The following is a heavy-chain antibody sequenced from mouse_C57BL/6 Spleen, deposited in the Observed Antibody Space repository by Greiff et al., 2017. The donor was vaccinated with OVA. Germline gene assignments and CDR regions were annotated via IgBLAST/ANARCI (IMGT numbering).Heavy chain of an antibody. J-gene: IGHJ4*01. V-gene: IGHV1-52*01. CDR3: ARGTGRGYYAMDY. D-gene: IGHD4-1*01. Sequence: QVQLQQPGAELVRPGSSVKLSCKASGYTFTSYWMHWVKQRPIQGLEWIGNIDPSDSETHYNQKFKDKATLTVDKSSSTAYMQLSSLTSEDSAVYYCARGTGRGYYAMDYWGQGTSVTVSS. CDR1: GYTFTSYW. CDR2: IDPSDSET.